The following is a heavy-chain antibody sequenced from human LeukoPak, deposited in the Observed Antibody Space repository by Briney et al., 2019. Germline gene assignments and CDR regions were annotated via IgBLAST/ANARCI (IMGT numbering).Heavy chain of an antibody. CDR1: GFTFSSYT. V-gene: IGHV3-7*01. CDR2: IKQDGSEK. D-gene: IGHD3-3*01. CDR3: ARRNYDFWSGYGADWYFDL. Sequence: GGSLRLSCAASGFTFSSYTMNWVRQPPGKGLEWVANIKQDGSEKYYVDSVKGRFTISRDNAKNSLYLQMNSLRAEDTAVYYCARRNYDFWSGYGADWYFDLWGRGTLVTVSS. J-gene: IGHJ2*01.